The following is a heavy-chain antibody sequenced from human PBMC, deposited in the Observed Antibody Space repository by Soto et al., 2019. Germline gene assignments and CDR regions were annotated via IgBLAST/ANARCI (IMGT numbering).Heavy chain of an antibody. J-gene: IGHJ6*02. CDR3: AKVVAEYYYYYGMDV. V-gene: IGHV3-30*18. D-gene: IGHD6-19*01. CDR2: ISYDGSNK. CDR1: GFTFSSYG. Sequence: QVQLVESGGGVVQPGRSLRLSCAASGFTFSSYGMHWVRQAPGKGLEWVAVISYDGSNKYYADSVKGRFTISRDNSKNTLYLQMNSLRAEDTAVYYCAKVVAEYYYYYGMDVWGQGTTVTVPS.